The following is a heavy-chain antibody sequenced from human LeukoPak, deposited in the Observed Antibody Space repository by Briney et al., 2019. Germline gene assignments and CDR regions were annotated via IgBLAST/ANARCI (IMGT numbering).Heavy chain of an antibody. J-gene: IGHJ4*02. CDR3: ARPVYYYDSSGYYDY. Sequence: PGGSLRLSCAASGFTFSSYAMHWVRQAPGKGLEWGAVISYDGSNKYYANSVKGRFTISRDNSKNTLYLQMNSLRAEDTAVYYCARPVYYYDSSGYYDYWGQGTLVTVSS. CDR2: ISYDGSNK. CDR1: GFTFSSYA. V-gene: IGHV3-30-3*01. D-gene: IGHD3-22*01.